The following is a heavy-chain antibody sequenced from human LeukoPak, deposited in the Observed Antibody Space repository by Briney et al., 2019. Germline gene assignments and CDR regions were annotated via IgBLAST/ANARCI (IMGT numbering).Heavy chain of an antibody. V-gene: IGHV4-59*01. CDR2: IFYSGST. D-gene: IGHD3-3*01. CDR3: VRSNDFWSGYFGY. Sequence: SETLSLTCTVSGGSISSYCWSWIRQPPGKGLEWIGYIFYSGSTNYNPSLKSQVTISVDTSKNQFSLKLSSVTAADTAVYYCVRSNDFWSGYFGYWGQGTLVTVSS. J-gene: IGHJ4*02. CDR1: GGSISSYC.